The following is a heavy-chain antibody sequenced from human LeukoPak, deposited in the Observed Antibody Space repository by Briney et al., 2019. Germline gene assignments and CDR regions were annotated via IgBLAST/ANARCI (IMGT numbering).Heavy chain of an antibody. CDR2: INHSGST. J-gene: IGHJ5*02. CDR3: ARLWLGNWFDP. CDR1: GGSFSGYY. V-gene: IGHV4-34*01. Sequence: SETLSLTCAVYGGSFSGYYWSWIRQPPGKGLEWIGEINHSGSTNYNPSLKSRVTISVDTSKNQFSLKLSSVTAADTAVYYCARLWLGNWFDPWGQGTLVTVSS. D-gene: IGHD5-12*01.